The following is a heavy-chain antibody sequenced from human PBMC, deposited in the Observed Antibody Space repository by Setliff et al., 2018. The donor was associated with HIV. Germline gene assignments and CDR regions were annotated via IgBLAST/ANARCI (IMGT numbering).Heavy chain of an antibody. CDR3: ARRRSMPNNAFDI. CDR2: IYHSGNT. D-gene: IGHD2-2*01. CDR1: GYSIRSGYY. V-gene: IGHV4-38-2*01. J-gene: IGHJ3*02. Sequence: PSETLSLTCAVSGYSIRSGYYWGWIRQPPGKGLEWIGNIYHSGNTFHNPSLKSRVTISVHTPKNQFSLKLSSVTAADTAVYYCARRRSMPNNAFDIWGQGTMVTVSS.